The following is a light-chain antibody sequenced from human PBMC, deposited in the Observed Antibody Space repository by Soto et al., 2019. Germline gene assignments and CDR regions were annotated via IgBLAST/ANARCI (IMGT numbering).Light chain of an antibody. CDR2: WAS. Sequence: DIVMTQSPDSLAESLGERATINCKSSQSVLYSSNNKNYLAWYQQRPGQPPNLLIYWASTRESGVPDRFSGSGTGTDFTLTISSRQAEDVAIYYCQQYFSFPWTFGQGTKVEIK. CDR3: QQYFSFPWT. V-gene: IGKV4-1*01. J-gene: IGKJ1*01. CDR1: QSVLYSSNNKNY.